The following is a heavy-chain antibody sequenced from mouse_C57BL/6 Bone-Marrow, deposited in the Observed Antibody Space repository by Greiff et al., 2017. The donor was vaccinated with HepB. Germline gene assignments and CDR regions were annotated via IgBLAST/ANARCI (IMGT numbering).Heavy chain of an antibody. J-gene: IGHJ2*01. CDR1: GFTFTDYY. D-gene: IGHD3-2*02. CDR3: ARYRGDSSGYDYFDY. CDR2: IRNKANGYTT. V-gene: IGHV7-3*01. Sequence: EVKLMESGGGLVQPGGSLSLSCAASGFTFTDYYMSWVRQPPGKALEWLGFIRNKANGYTTEYSASVKGRFTISRDNSQSILYLQMNALRAEDSATYYCARYRGDSSGYDYFDYWGQGTTLTVSS.